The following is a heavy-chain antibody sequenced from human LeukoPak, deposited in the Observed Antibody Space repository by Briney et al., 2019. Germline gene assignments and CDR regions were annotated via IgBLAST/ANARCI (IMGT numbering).Heavy chain of an antibody. J-gene: IGHJ4*02. CDR3: ARHMGIAVTH. CDR2: IYYSGST. V-gene: IGHV4-39*01. CDR1: GGSISSSIYY. Sequence: SETLSLTGTVSGGSISSSIYYWGWIRQPPRKGLDRSGSIYYSGSTYYNPSLKRRVTISVYTSKNQFSLKLSSVTAADTAVYYCARHMGIAVTHWGQGTLVTVSS. D-gene: IGHD6-19*01.